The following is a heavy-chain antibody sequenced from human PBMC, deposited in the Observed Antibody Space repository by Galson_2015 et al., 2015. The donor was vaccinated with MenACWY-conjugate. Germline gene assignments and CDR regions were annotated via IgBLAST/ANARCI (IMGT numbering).Heavy chain of an antibody. CDR3: LNHLEPNDY. D-gene: IGHD1-14*01. J-gene: IGHJ4*02. CDR2: IIPIFGTA. Sequence: SVKVSCKASGGTFSSYAISWVRQAPGQGLEWMGGIIPIFGTANYAQKFQERVTITRDMSTSTAYMELSSLRSEDTAVYYCLNHLEPNDYWGQGTLVTVSS. V-gene: IGHV1-69*05. CDR1: GGTFSSYA.